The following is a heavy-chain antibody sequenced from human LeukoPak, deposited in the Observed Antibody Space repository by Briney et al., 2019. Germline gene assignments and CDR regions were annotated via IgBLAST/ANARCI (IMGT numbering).Heavy chain of an antibody. Sequence: PGGSLRLSCAASGFTFTSYSMNWVRQAPGKGLEWVSTISGGGGSTYYADSVKGRFTISRDNSKNTLYLQVNSLRAEDTAVYYCVRAAPRDCSPASCSLFDTWGQGTLVTVSS. CDR1: GFTFTSYS. CDR2: ISGGGGST. V-gene: IGHV3-23*01. J-gene: IGHJ4*02. D-gene: IGHD2-2*01. CDR3: VRAAPRDCSPASCSLFDT.